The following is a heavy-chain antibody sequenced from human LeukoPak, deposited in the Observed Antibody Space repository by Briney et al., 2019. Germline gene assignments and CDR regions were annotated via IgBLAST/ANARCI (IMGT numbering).Heavy chain of an antibody. CDR2: IKQDGSVK. V-gene: IGHV3-7*03. J-gene: IGHJ4*02. D-gene: IGHD6-6*01. CDR3: ARIGYSSSSLDF. CDR1: GFTFSSYG. Sequence: GGSLRLSCAASGFTFSSYGMHWVRQAPGKGLEWVANIKQDGSVKYYVDSVKGRFTISRDNAKNSVYLQMISLRAEDTAVYKCARIGYSSSSLDFWGRGTLVTVSS.